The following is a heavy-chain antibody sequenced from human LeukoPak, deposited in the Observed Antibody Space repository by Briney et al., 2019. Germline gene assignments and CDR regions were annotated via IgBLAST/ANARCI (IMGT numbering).Heavy chain of an antibody. J-gene: IGHJ4*02. Sequence: GGSLRLSCAPSGFTLCNVWMSWVRQAPGTGVEWVGRIKSKTDGGTTDYTAPVKGRFTISRDDSKNTLYLQMNSLKPEDTAVYYCTTDLGYYDSSGYYLGHDFDYWGQGTLVTVSS. CDR2: IKSKTDGGTT. V-gene: IGHV3-15*01. CDR3: TTDLGYYDSSGYYLGHDFDY. CDR1: GFTLCNVW. D-gene: IGHD3-22*01.